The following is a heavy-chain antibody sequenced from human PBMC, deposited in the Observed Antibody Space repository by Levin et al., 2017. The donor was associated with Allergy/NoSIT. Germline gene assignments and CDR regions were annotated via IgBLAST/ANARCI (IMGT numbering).Heavy chain of an antibody. J-gene: IGHJ4*02. CDR2: FYSSGTT. D-gene: IGHD3-3*01. CDR3: ARQSGTITIFDY. Sequence: LSLTCAATGFTVSSSYISWVRQAPGKGLEWVSAFYSSGTTYYADSVKGRFTISRDNSENTVYLQMNSLRAEDTAVYYCARQSGTITIFDYWGQGTLVTVSS. CDR1: GFTVSSSY. V-gene: IGHV3-53*01.